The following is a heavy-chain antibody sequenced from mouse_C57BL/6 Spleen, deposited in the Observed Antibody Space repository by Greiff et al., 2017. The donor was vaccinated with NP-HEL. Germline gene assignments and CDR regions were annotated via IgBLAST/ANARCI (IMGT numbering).Heavy chain of an antibody. J-gene: IGHJ2*01. CDR1: GYTFTDYY. Sequence: EVQLQQSGPELVKPGASVKISCKASGYTFTDYYMNWVKQSHGKSLEWIGDINPNNGGTSYNQKFKGKATLTVDKSSSTAYMELRSLTSEDSAVYYCARLRQLRLPSFDYWGQGTTLTVSS. CDR2: INPNNGGT. CDR3: ARLRQLRLPSFDY. D-gene: IGHD3-2*02. V-gene: IGHV1-26*01.